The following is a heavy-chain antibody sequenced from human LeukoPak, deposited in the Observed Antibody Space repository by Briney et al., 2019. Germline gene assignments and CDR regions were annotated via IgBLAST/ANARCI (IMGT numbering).Heavy chain of an antibody. CDR2: ISSSSSYI. CDR3: ARDITSDYYDSSGYTY. J-gene: IGHJ4*02. CDR1: GFTFSSYS. D-gene: IGHD3-22*01. Sequence: GGSLRLSCAASGFTFSSYSMKWVRQAPGKGLEWVSSISSSSSYIYYADSVKGRFTIPRDNAKNSLYLQMNSLRAEDTAVYCCARDITSDYYDSSGYTYWGQGTLVTVSS. V-gene: IGHV3-21*01.